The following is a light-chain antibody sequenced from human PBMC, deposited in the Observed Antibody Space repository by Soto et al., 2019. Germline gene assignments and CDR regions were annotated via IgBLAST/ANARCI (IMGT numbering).Light chain of an antibody. V-gene: IGKV3-20*01. CDR1: QSISSDH. Sequence: EIVLTQSPGILSLSPEERATLACRASQSISSDHLAWYQQRPGQSPRLLIYGASSRTTGVPDRFSGSGSGTDFTLTISRLEPEDFAVYYCQHYRSAPFTFGPGTKVDIK. CDR2: GAS. CDR3: QHYRSAPFT. J-gene: IGKJ3*01.